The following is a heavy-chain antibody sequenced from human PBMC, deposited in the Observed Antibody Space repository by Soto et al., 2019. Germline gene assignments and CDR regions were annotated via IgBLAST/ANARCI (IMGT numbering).Heavy chain of an antibody. D-gene: IGHD3-9*01. CDR2: ISSSSSYT. CDR1: GFTFSDYY. CDR3: ARAQYDILTGFMPGLVDY. Sequence: QVQLVESGGGLVKPGGSLRLSCAASGFTFSDYYMSWIRQAPGKGLEWVSYISSSSSYTNYADFVKGRFTISRDNAKNSLYLQMNSLRAEDTAVYYCARAQYDILTGFMPGLVDYWCQGTLVTVSS. V-gene: IGHV3-11*06. J-gene: IGHJ4*02.